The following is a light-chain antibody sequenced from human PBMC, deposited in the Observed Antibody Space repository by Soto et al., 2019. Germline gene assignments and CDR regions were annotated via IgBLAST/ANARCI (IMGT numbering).Light chain of an antibody. CDR2: INSDGSH. V-gene: IGLV4-69*01. CDR3: QTWGTGIVT. J-gene: IGLJ2*01. CDR1: SGHTNYA. Sequence: QSVLTQSPSASASPGASVKLTCTLSSGHTNYAIAWHQQQPEKGPRFLMKINSDGSHSKGDGVPDRFSGSSSGAERYFTISSLQSEDEADYYCQTWGTGIVTFGGWTQLTVL.